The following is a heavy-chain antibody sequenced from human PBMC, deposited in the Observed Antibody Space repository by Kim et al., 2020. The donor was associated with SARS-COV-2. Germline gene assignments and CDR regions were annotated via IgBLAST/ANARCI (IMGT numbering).Heavy chain of an antibody. CDR3: ARPYNPGTGYCSGGSCYLPTY. D-gene: IGHD2-15*01. V-gene: IGHV1-69*13. J-gene: IGHJ4*02. CDR1: GGTFSSYA. CDR2: IIPIFGTA. Sequence: SVKVSCKASGGTFSSYAISWVRQAPGQGLEWMGGIIPIFGTANYAQKFQGRVTITADESTSTAYMELSSLRSEDTAVYYCARPYNPGTGYCSGGSCYLPTYWGQGTLVTVSS.